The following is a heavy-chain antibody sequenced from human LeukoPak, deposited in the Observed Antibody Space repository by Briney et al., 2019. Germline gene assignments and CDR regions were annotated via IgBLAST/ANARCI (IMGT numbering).Heavy chain of an antibody. CDR2: INHSGST. J-gene: IGHJ4*02. CDR1: GGSISSGGYY. V-gene: IGHV4-31*11. CDR3: ARGQIGTTFLL. D-gene: IGHD1-7*01. Sequence: SQTLSLTCAVSGGSISSGGYYWSWIRQPPGKGLEWIGEINHSGSTNYNPSLKSRVTISVDTSKNQFSLKLSSVTAADTAVYYCARGQIGTTFLLWGQGTLVTVSS.